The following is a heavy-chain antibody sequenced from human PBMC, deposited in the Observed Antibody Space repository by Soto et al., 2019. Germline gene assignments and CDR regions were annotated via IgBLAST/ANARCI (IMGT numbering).Heavy chain of an antibody. CDR2: INAGNGNT. CDR3: ARXPTLVGATWGAPDAFDI. V-gene: IGHV1-3*01. J-gene: IGHJ3*02. Sequence: ASVKVSGKASGYTFTSYAMHWVRQAPGQRLEWMGWINAGNGNTKYSQKFQRRVTITRDTSASTAYMELSSLRSEDTAVYYCARXPTLVGATWGAPDAFDICGQGTMVTVSS. D-gene: IGHD1-26*01. CDR1: GYTFTSYA.